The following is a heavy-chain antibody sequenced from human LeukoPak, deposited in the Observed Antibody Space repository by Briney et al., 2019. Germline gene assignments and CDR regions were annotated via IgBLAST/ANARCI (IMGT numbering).Heavy chain of an antibody. CDR2: IQPDGSEQ. Sequence: GGSLRLSCAASGFTFSSSWMSWVRQAPGKGLEWVGNIQPDGSEQYPVDSLKGRFTISRDNARNSLFLQMNSLRVEDTAVYYCASQSYARFDPWGQGTLVTVSS. V-gene: IGHV3-7*01. CDR3: ASQSYARFDP. CDR1: GFTFSSSW. J-gene: IGHJ5*02. D-gene: IGHD3-16*01.